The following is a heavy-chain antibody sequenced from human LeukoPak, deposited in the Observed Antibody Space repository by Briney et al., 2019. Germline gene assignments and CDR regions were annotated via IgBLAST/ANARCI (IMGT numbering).Heavy chain of an antibody. Sequence: PSETLSLTCTVSGGSISTYYWSWIRQSPGKGLEWIGSIYYSWSTNYNPSLKSRVTISVDTSKNQFSLELSSVTAADTAVYYCAVNLTKHTFDIWGQGTMVTVSS. CDR3: AVNLTKHTFDI. CDR1: GGSISTYY. CDR2: IYYSWST. D-gene: IGHD1-1*01. J-gene: IGHJ3*02. V-gene: IGHV4-59*08.